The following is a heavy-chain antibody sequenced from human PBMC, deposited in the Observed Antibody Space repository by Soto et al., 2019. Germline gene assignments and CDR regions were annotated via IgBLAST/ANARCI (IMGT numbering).Heavy chain of an antibody. CDR3: ARDRSYYDSSGSYSPPY. CDR2: ISGSAATT. D-gene: IGHD3-22*01. Sequence: GGSLRLSCAASGFTFSSYAMNWVRQAPGKGLEWVSAISGSAATTHFADSVKGRFTISRDNSENTLYLQMNSLRAEDTAVYYCARDRSYYDSSGSYSPPYWGQGTLVTVSS. J-gene: IGHJ4*02. V-gene: IGHV3-23*01. CDR1: GFTFSSYA.